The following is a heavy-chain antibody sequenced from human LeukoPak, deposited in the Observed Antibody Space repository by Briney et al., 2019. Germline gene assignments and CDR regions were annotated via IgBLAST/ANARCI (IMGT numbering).Heavy chain of an antibody. Sequence: TSQTLSLTCTVSGGSISSSSYYWGWIRQPPGKGLEWIGRIYTSGSTNYNPSLKSRVTMSVDTSKNQFSLKLSSVTAADTAVYYCARLNGYCSSTSCSYYFDYWGQGTLVTVSS. CDR1: GGSISSSSYY. J-gene: IGHJ4*02. D-gene: IGHD2-2*01. CDR3: ARLNGYCSSTSCSYYFDY. V-gene: IGHV4-61*02. CDR2: IYTSGST.